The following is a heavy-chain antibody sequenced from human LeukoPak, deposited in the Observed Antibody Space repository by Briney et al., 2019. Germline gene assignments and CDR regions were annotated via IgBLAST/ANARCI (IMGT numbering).Heavy chain of an antibody. Sequence: GGSLRLSCAASGFTFSNYGMHWVRQAPGKGLEWVAFIRYDGSNKYYADSVKGRFTISRDNSKNTLYLQMNSLRAEDTAVYYCARDTLGEGEDANYAVYYFDYWGQGTPVTVSS. J-gene: IGHJ4*02. D-gene: IGHD4/OR15-4a*01. V-gene: IGHV3-30*02. CDR2: IRYDGSNK. CDR3: ARDTLGEGEDANYAVYYFDY. CDR1: GFTFSNYG.